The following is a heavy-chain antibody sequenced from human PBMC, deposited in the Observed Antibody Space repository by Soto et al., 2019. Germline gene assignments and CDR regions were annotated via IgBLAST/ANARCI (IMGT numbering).Heavy chain of an antibody. J-gene: IGHJ4*02. CDR1: GFTFSSYA. Sequence: PGGSLRLSCAASGFTFSSYAMSWVRQAPGKGLEWVSAISGSGGSTYYADSVKGRFAISRDNSKNTLYLQMNSLRAEDTAVYYCAKDSMDSNYPDYWGQGTLVTVSS. CDR3: AKDSMDSNYPDY. CDR2: ISGSGGST. V-gene: IGHV3-23*01. D-gene: IGHD4-4*01.